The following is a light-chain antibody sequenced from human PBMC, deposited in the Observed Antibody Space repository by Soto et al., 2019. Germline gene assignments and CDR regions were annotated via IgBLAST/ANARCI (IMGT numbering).Light chain of an antibody. CDR2: GAS. J-gene: IGKJ1*01. Sequence: EIVMTQSPATLSVSPGERATLSCRASQSVSSNSAWYQQKPGQAPRLLISGASTRATGIPARFSGSGSGTEFTLTVSSLQSEDFAIYYCQQYNSWPRTFGQGTKVEIK. CDR1: QSVSSN. V-gene: IGKV3-15*01. CDR3: QQYNSWPRT.